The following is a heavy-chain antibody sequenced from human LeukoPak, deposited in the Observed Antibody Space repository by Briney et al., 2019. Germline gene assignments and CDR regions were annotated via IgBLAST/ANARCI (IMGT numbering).Heavy chain of an antibody. CDR3: ASKAHGGSYYDY. CDR1: GYTFTSYY. CDR2: INPSGGST. J-gene: IGHJ4*02. V-gene: IGHV1-46*03. D-gene: IGHD1-26*01. Sequence: ASVKVSCKASGYTFTSYYMHWVRQALGQGLEWMEIINPSGGSTSYAQKFQGRVTMTRDMSTSTVYMELSSLRSEDTAVYYCASKAHGGSYYDYWGQGTLVTVSS.